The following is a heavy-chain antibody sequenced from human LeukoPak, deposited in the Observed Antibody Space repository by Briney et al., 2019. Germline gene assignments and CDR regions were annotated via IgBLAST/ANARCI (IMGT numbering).Heavy chain of an antibody. CDR2: ISVSDGST. V-gene: IGHV3-23*01. D-gene: IGHD2-2*01. CDR3: ARAMPSSTYYFDS. Sequence: GGSLKLSCAASGFTFRHFAMNWVRQAPGKGLEWVAVISVSDGSTDYADSVRGRFTISRDNSKNTLFLQLNGLRAEDPAIYYCARAMPSSTYYFDSWGQGTLVTVSS. J-gene: IGHJ4*02. CDR1: GFTFRHFA.